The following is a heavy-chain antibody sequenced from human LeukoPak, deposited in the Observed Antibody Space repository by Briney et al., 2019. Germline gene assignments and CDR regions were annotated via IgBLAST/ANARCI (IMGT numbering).Heavy chain of an antibody. CDR3: ARGYYDFPF. Sequence: GASVKVSYKVSGYTLTELSMHWVRQAPGKGLEWMGGFDPEDGETIYAQNFQGRVTMTRDTSTSTVYMDLTSLRSEDTAVYYCARGYYDFPFWGQGTLVTVSS. V-gene: IGHV1-24*01. CDR1: GYTLTELS. D-gene: IGHD3-3*01. J-gene: IGHJ4*02. CDR2: FDPEDGET.